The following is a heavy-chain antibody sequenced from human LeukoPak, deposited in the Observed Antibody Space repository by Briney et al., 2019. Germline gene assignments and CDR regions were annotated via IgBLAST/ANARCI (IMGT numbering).Heavy chain of an antibody. J-gene: IGHJ4*02. CDR2: IYYSGST. Sequence: PSETLSLXCTVSGGSSSSYYWSWIRLPPGKGLESIGYIYYSGSTNYNPSLKSRVTISVDTSKNQFSLKLSSVTAADTAVYYCASLDRRFSSSPEVDYWGQGTLVTVSS. V-gene: IGHV4-59*01. D-gene: IGHD6-6*01. CDR3: ASLDRRFSSSPEVDY. CDR1: GGSSSSYY.